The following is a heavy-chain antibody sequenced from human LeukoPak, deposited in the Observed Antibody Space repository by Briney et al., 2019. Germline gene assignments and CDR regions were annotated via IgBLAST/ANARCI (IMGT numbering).Heavy chain of an antibody. Sequence: GGSLRLSCAASGFTFSGFSMHWIRQAPGRGLEYVSAINGNGDKTFYTDSVRGRFTIFRDNSKNTLFLQMGNLRGEDTALYFCARIGMENFYDLWGQGTLVTVSS. D-gene: IGHD2/OR15-2a*01. CDR3: ARIGMENFYDL. J-gene: IGHJ5*02. V-gene: IGHV3-64*02. CDR2: INGNGDKT. CDR1: GFTFSGFS.